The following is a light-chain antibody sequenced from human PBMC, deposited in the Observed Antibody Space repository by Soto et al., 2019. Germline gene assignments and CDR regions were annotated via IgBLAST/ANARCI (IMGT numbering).Light chain of an antibody. CDR2: AAS. CDR1: QGISSY. V-gene: IGKV1-8*01. J-gene: IGKJ1*01. Sequence: RMPQSPSSLSASTGDRFTITCRASQGISSYLAWYQQKPGKAPKLLIYAASTLQSGVPSRFSGSGSGTDFTLTISCLQSEDFATYYCQQYYSYPRTFGQGTKVDIK. CDR3: QQYYSYPRT.